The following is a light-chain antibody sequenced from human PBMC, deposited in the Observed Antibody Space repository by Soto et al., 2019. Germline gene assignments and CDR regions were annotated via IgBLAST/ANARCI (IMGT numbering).Light chain of an antibody. V-gene: IGKV3-20*01. CDR1: QSINSRY. CDR2: GAS. Sequence: EIVVTQSPGTLSLSPGEIATLSCRASQSINSRYLAWYQQKPGQAPRLLIYGASSRAPGIPDRFSGSGSGTDFTLTISRLAPEDFAVYYCQQFGSSPGFTFGPGTIVDIK. J-gene: IGKJ3*01. CDR3: QQFGSSPGFT.